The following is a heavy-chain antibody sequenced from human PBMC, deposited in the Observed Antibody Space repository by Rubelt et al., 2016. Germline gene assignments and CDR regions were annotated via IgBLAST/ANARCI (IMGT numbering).Heavy chain of an antibody. D-gene: IGHD3-10*01. CDR3: AKDMGFHYGSGVDY. CDR1: GFTFDDYA. CDR2: ISWNSGNI. Sequence: EVHLVESGGGLVQPGGSLRLSCAASGFTFDDYAMHWVRQGPGKGLEWVAGISWNSGNIGYADFLKGRFTICRDNAKNSLYLQMISLRAEDTALYYCAKDMGFHYGSGVDYWGQGTLVTVSS. V-gene: IGHV3-9*01. J-gene: IGHJ4*02.